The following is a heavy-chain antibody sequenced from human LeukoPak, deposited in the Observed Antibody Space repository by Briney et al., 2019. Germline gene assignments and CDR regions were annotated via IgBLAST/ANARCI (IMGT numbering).Heavy chain of an antibody. CDR2: IYTSGST. J-gene: IGHJ4*02. CDR3: ARRWGRYSSSSEGGVDY. V-gene: IGHV4-61*02. CDR1: GGSISSGSYY. D-gene: IGHD6-6*01. Sequence: SQTLSLTCTVSGGSISSGSYYWSWIRQPAGRGLEWIGRIYTSGSTNYNPSLKSRVTISVDTSKNQFSLKLSSVTAADTAVYYCARRWGRYSSSSEGGVDYWGQGTLVTVSS.